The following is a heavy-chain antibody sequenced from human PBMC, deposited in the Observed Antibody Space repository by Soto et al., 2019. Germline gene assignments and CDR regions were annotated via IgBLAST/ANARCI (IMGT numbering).Heavy chain of an antibody. Sequence: PSETLSLTCTVSGGSISSSSYYWGWIRQPPGKGLEWIGSIYYSGSTYYNPSLKSRVTISVDTSKNQFSLKLSSVTAADTAVYYCARTRDDADIVVVPAAEYYFAYWGQGTLVTVSS. CDR3: ARTRDDADIVVVPAAEYYFAY. CDR2: IYYSGST. CDR1: GGSISSSSYY. D-gene: IGHD2-2*01. V-gene: IGHV4-39*01. J-gene: IGHJ4*02.